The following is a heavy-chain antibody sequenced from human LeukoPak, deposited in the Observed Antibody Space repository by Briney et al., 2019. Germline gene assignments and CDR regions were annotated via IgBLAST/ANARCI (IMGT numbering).Heavy chain of an antibody. CDR3: AIPPVVVTAISPPGY. J-gene: IGHJ4*02. CDR2: INPSGGST. Sequence: ASVKVSCKASGYTFTSYYMHWVRQAPGQGLEWMGIINPSGGSTSYAQKFQGRVTMTRDTSTSTVYMELGSLRSEDTAVYYCAIPPVVVTAISPPGYWGQGTLVTVSS. V-gene: IGHV1-46*01. D-gene: IGHD2-21*02. CDR1: GYTFTSYY.